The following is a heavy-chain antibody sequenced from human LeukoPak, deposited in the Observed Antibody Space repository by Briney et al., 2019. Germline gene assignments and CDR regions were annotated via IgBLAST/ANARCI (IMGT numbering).Heavy chain of an antibody. CDR2: ISTDSGDA. CDR1: GYHFTGYH. CDR3: AGLGSTVEGRIDP. D-gene: IGHD5/OR15-5a*01. Sequence: ASVKVSCKASGYHFTGYHVHWVRQAPGQGLEWMGRISTDSGDADIAQKFQGRVTTTRDTSISTAYMELSRLTSDDSAVYYCAGLGSTVEGRIDPWGQGTSVTVSS. J-gene: IGHJ5*02. V-gene: IGHV1-2*02.